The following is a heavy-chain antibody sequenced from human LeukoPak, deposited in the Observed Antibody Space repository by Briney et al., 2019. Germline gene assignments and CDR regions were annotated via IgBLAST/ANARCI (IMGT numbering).Heavy chain of an antibody. D-gene: IGHD3-10*01. Sequence: SGTLSLTCAVSGYSISSGYYWGWIRQPPGKGLAYIGSIHQSGSTYYNPSLKSRVTMSLDTSRNQFSLKLSSVTAADTAVYYCVRDGNYYGYNWFDPWGQGALVTVSS. CDR3: VRDGNYYGYNWFDP. CDR2: IHQSGST. V-gene: IGHV4-38-2*02. J-gene: IGHJ5*02. CDR1: GYSISSGYY.